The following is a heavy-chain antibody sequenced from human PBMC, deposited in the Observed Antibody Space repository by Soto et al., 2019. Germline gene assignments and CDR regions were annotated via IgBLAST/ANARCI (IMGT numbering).Heavy chain of an antibody. J-gene: IGHJ4*02. CDR3: ASDVPITMVRGVISY. CDR2: ISAYNGNT. D-gene: IGHD3-10*01. CDR1: GYTFTSYG. Sequence: ASVKVSCKASGYTFTSYGISWVRQAPGQGLEWMGWISAYNGNTNYAQKLQGRVTMTTDTSTSTAYMELRSLRSDDTAVYYCASDVPITMVRGVISYWGQGTLVTVSS. V-gene: IGHV1-18*01.